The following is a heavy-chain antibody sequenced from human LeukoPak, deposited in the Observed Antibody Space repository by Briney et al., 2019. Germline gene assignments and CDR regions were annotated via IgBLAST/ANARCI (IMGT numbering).Heavy chain of an antibody. D-gene: IGHD5-18*01. Sequence: GGSLRLSCAASGFTFSSYVMHWVRQAPGKGLEWVAVISYDGSNKYYADSVKGRFTISRDNSKNTLYLQMNSLRAEDTAVYYCARARGYSYGSNWFDPWGQGTLVTVSS. CDR2: ISYDGSNK. J-gene: IGHJ5*02. CDR3: ARARGYSYGSNWFDP. CDR1: GFTFSSYV. V-gene: IGHV3-30*01.